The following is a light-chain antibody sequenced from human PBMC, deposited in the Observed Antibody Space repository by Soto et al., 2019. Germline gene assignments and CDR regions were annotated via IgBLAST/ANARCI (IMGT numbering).Light chain of an antibody. J-gene: IGKJ5*01. V-gene: IGKV1-5*01. CDR3: QQYNSYRIT. CDR2: DAS. Sequence: DIQLTQSPSTLSASVGDRVTITCRASQSISSWLAWYQQKPGKAPKLLIYDASSLESGVPSRFSGSGSGTEFNLTISSLQPDDFATYYCQQYNSYRITFGQGTRLEIK. CDR1: QSISSW.